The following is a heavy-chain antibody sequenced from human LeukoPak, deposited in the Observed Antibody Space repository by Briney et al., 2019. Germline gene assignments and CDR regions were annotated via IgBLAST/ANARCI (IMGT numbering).Heavy chain of an antibody. J-gene: IGHJ6*03. CDR2: ISAYNGNT. D-gene: IGHD2-2*01. CDR3: ARVHCSSTSCYGAGYYYYYYYMDV. Sequence: GASVKVSCKASGGTFSSYAISWVRQAPGQGLEWMGWISAYNGNTNYAQKLQGRVTMTTDTSTSTAYMELRSLRSDDTAVYHCARVHCSSTSCYGAGYYYYYYYMDVWGKGTTVTVSS. V-gene: IGHV1-18*01. CDR1: GGTFSSYA.